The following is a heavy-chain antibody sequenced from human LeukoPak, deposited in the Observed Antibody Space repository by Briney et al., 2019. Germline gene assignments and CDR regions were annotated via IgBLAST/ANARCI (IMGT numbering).Heavy chain of an antibody. V-gene: IGHV3-23*01. J-gene: IGHJ4*02. CDR3: AKAPAPDYDSSGYYYLDY. CDR1: GFTFSSYA. CDR2: ISGSGGST. D-gene: IGHD3-22*01. Sequence: GGSLRLSCAASGFTFSSYAMSWVRQAPGKGLEWVSAISGSGGSTYYADSVKVRFTISRDNSKNTLYLQMNSLRAEDTAVYYCAKAPAPDYDSSGYYYLDYWGQGTLVTVSS.